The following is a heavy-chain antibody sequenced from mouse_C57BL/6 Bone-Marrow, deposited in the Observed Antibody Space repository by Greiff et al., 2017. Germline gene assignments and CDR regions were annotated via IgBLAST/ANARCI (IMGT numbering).Heavy chain of an antibody. CDR1: GYAFSSYW. CDR3: ARTINSYYYAMDY. CDR2: IYPGDGDT. Sequence: VKLVESGAELVKPGASVKISCKASGYAFSSYWMNWVKQRPGKGLEWIGQIYPGDGDTNYNGKFKGKATLTADKSSSTAYMQLSSLTSEDSAVYFCARTINSYYYAMDYWGQGTSVTVSS. J-gene: IGHJ4*01. V-gene: IGHV1-80*01.